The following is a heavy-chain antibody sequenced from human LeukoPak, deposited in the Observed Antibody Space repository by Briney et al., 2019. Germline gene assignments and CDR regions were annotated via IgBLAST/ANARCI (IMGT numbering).Heavy chain of an antibody. CDR3: ATAYSGHVATAMGN. V-gene: IGHV3-21*04. Sequence: GGSLRLSCAASGFTFSSYGMSWVRQAPGKGLEWVLHIGTSSRYTSYADSVKGRFTVSRDNAKNSLYLPMNRLRAEDTAVYYCATAYSGHVATAMGNWGQGTLVTVSS. CDR1: GFTFSSYG. CDR2: IGTSSRYT. J-gene: IGHJ4*02. D-gene: IGHD5-18*01.